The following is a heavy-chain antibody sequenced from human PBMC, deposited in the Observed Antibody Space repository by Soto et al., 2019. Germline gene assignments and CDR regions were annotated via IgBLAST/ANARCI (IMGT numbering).Heavy chain of an antibody. V-gene: IGHV1-18*01. CDR1: GYTFTSYG. CDR2: ISAYNGNT. Sequence: GASVKVSCKASGYTFTSYGISWVRQAPGQGPEWMGWISAYNGNTNYAQKLQGRVTMTTDTSTSTAYMELRSLRSDDTAVYYCARDKSDIVVVPAANPASHDAFDIWGQGTMVTVSS. CDR3: ARDKSDIVVVPAANPASHDAFDI. J-gene: IGHJ3*02. D-gene: IGHD2-2*01.